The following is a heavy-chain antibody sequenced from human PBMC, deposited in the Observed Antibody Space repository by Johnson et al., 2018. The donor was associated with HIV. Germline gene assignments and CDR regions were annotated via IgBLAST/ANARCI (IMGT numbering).Heavy chain of an antibody. J-gene: IGHJ3*02. Sequence: QVQLVESGGGLVQPGRSLRLSCAASGFTVSSNYMSWVRQAPGKGLEWVAVISYDGSNKYYADSVKGRFTISRDNSKNTLYLQMNSLRAEDTAVYYCARDSDAFDIWGQGTMVTVSS. CDR3: ARDSDAFDI. CDR2: ISYDGSNK. CDR1: GFTVSSNY. V-gene: IGHV3-30*03.